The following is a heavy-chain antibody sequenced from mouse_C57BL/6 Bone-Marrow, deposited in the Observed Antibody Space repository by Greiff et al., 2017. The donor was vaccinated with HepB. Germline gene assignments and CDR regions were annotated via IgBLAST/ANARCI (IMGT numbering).Heavy chain of an antibody. CDR1: GYTFTDYN. CDR3: TRGGTVVAPYYLDY. J-gene: IGHJ2*01. CDR2: INPNNGGT. Sequence: EVQLQQSGPELVKPGASVKIPCKASGYTFTDYNMDWVKQSPGTSLEWIGDINPNNGGTIYNQKFKGKATLTVGKSSSTDYMELRSLTSEDTAVYYCTRGGTVVAPYYLDYWGQGTTLTVSS. D-gene: IGHD1-1*01. V-gene: IGHV1-18*01.